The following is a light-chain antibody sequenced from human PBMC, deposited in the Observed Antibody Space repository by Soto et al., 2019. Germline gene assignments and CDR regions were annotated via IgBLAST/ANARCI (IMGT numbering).Light chain of an antibody. V-gene: IGKV3-11*01. Sequence: DIVLTQSPATLSLSPGDRATLSCRASQSVGTSLAWYKQQPGQAPRLLIHDAAYRASGIPERFSGSGSGTAFSLAISSLEPDDFAVYYCQHRSSWPRSVGRGTKVEV. CDR2: DAA. CDR3: QHRSSWPRS. J-gene: IGKJ1*01. CDR1: QSVGTS.